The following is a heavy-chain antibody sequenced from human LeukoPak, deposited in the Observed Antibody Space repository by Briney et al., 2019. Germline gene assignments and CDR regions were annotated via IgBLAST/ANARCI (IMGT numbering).Heavy chain of an antibody. CDR2: IYHSGST. CDR3: ARDKSGWS. CDR1: GYSISSGYY. V-gene: IGHV4-38-2*02. Sequence: SETLSLTCAVSGYSISSGYYWGWIRQPPGKGPEWIGSIYHSGSTYYNPSLKSRVTISVDTSKNQFSLKLSSVTAADTAVYYCARDKSGWSWGQGTLVTVSS. D-gene: IGHD6-19*01. J-gene: IGHJ4*02.